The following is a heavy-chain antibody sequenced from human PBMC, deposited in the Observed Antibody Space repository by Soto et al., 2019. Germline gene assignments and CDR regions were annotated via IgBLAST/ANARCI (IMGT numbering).Heavy chain of an antibody. Sequence: GGSLRLSCAASGFTFSNYWMSWVRQVPGKGPEWVANIKQDGSEKYYVDSVKGRFTISRDNAKNSLFLQMNSLRAEDTAVYYCARDLVNYWGQGTLVTVSS. V-gene: IGHV3-7*05. CDR2: IKQDGSEK. CDR3: ARDLVNY. D-gene: IGHD3-16*02. CDR1: GFTFSNYW. J-gene: IGHJ4*02.